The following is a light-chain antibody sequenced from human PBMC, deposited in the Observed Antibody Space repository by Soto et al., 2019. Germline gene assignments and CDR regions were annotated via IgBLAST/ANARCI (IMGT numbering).Light chain of an antibody. CDR1: QSISSW. CDR3: QQYNSYPFT. V-gene: IGKV1-5*01. J-gene: IGKJ4*01. Sequence: DIQLTQSPSTLSASVGDRVTITWRASQSISSWLDWYQQQTGKAPKLLIYDASSLESGVPSRFSGSGSGTEFTLTISSLQPDDLATYYCQQYNSYPFTFGGGTKVDI. CDR2: DAS.